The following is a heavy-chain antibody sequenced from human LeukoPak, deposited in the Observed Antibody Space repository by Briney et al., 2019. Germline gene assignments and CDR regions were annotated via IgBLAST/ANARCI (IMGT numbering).Heavy chain of an antibody. CDR1: GGSFSGYY. D-gene: IGHD5-18*01. V-gene: IGHV4-34*01. CDR2: INHSGST. Sequence: SETLSLTCAVYGGSFSGYYWSWIRQPPGKGLEWIGEINHSGSTNYNPSLKSRATISIDTSKNEFSLKLTSVTAADTAVYYCARGPSDVDTDYWGQGALVTVSS. J-gene: IGHJ4*02. CDR3: ARGPSDVDTDY.